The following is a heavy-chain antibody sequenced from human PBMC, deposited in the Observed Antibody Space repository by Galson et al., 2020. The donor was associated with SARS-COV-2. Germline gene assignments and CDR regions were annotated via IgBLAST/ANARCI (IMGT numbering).Heavy chain of an antibody. D-gene: IGHD3-10*01. V-gene: IGHV4-34*01. Sequence: SETLSITCAVYGGSFSGYSWTWIRQPPGKGLEWIGEINIGGNTNYSPSLRSRVTVSVDTSKNQFSLNLRSVTAADTALYYCARGHRGVVPSPVLGLGPFYSYYYMDVWAKGTAVTVS. J-gene: IGHJ6*03. CDR2: INIGGNT. CDR1: GGSFSGYS. CDR3: ARGHRGVVPSPVLGLGPFYSYYYMDV.